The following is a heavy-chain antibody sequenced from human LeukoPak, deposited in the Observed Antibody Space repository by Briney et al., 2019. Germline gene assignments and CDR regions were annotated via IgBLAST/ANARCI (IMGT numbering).Heavy chain of an antibody. V-gene: IGHV3-21*01. D-gene: IGHD2-15*01. CDR3: VRGSASLDL. CDR2: IGSNSIYI. J-gene: IGHJ2*01. CDR1: GFAFNTYA. Sequence: PGGSLRLSCAASGFAFNTYAMNWVRQAPGKGLEWVSSIGSNSIYIDYADSLKGRFTISRDNAKNSLYLQMNSLRAEDTAVYHCVRGSASLDLWGRGTLVTVSS.